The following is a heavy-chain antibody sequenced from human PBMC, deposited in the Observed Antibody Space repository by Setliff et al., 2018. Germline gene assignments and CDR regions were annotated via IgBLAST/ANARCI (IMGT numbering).Heavy chain of an antibody. CDR3: AREGVDTRSSTDYRYYMDV. Sequence: ASVKVSCKASGYTFTGYYMHWVRQAPGQGLEWMGMINPGGGSTTYGQEFQGRVTIITDESPSTAYMELSSLRFEDTAVYYCAREGVDTRSSTDYRYYMDVWGKGTTVTVSS. J-gene: IGHJ6*03. V-gene: IGHV1-46*01. CDR2: INPGGGST. D-gene: IGHD5-18*01. CDR1: GYTFTGYY.